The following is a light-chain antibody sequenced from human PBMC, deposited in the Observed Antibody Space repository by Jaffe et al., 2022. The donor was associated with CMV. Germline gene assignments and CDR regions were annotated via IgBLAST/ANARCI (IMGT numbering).Light chain of an antibody. CDR2: ATS. CDR1: QTITKY. Sequence: DIQMTQSPSSLSASVGDRVTITCRASQTITKYLNWYQQKPGQAPNLLIYATSTLQSGVPSRFSGSGSGTEFTLTINSLQPEDFATYYCQQSYITPLTFGPGTKVNVK. V-gene: IGKV1-39*01. CDR3: QQSYITPLT. J-gene: IGKJ3*01.